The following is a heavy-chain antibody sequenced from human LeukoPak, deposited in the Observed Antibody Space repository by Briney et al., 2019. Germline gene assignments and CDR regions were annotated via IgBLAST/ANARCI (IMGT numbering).Heavy chain of an antibody. CDR1: GFTFSTNG. CDR2: IRYDGSNK. Sequence: GGSLRLSCVASGFTFSTNGMHWVRQAPGKGLEWVALIRYDGSNKDYADSVKGRFTVSRDNSKNTLYMQMNSLRVEDTAVYYCVGVVVITPYWGQGTLVTVSS. V-gene: IGHV3-30*02. J-gene: IGHJ4*02. CDR3: VGVVVITPY. D-gene: IGHD3-22*01.